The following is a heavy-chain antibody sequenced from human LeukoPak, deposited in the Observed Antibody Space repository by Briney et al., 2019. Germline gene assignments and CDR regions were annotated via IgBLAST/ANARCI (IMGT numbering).Heavy chain of an antibody. CDR2: IVVGSGNT. Sequence: SVKVSCTASGFTFTISGMQWVRQARGQRLEWIGWIVVGSGNTNYAQKFQERVTITRDMSTSTAYMELSSLRSEDTAVYYCAADSTYYYDSSGYPDLDYWGQGTLVTVSS. CDR1: GFTFTISG. D-gene: IGHD3-22*01. V-gene: IGHV1-58*02. J-gene: IGHJ4*02. CDR3: AADSTYYYDSSGYPDLDY.